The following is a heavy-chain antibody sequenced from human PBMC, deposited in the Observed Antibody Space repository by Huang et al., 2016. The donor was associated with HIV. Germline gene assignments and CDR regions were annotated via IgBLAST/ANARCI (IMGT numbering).Heavy chain of an antibody. CDR2: FFYDGNA. Sequence: QLQLQESGPGLVKPSETLSLTCTVSDGSISSSSYYGGWIRQPPGKGVEWIATFFYDGNAYYNPSLKSRVTISVDTSKNQFSLNLSAVTAADTVVYYCAAMVRGVISYFDYWGQGTLVTVSS. D-gene: IGHD3-10*01. CDR1: DGSISSSSYY. CDR3: AAMVRGVISYFDY. V-gene: IGHV4-39*01. J-gene: IGHJ4*02.